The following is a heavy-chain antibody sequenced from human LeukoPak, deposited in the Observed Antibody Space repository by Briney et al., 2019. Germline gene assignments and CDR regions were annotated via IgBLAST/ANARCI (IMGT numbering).Heavy chain of an antibody. V-gene: IGHV4-31*03. CDR2: IYYSGST. CDR3: AREASDYFTLWGCFDY. J-gene: IGHJ4*02. Sequence: SETLSLTCTVSGGSISSVAYYWSWIRQHPGKGLEWIAYIYYSGSTYYNPSLKSRVTISVDTSKNQFSLKLSSVTAADTAVYYCAREASDYFTLWGCFDYWGQGTLVTVSS. CDR1: GGSISSVAYY. D-gene: IGHD4-17*01.